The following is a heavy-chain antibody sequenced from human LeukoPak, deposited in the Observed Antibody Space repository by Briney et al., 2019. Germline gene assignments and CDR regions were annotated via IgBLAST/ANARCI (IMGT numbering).Heavy chain of an antibody. J-gene: IGHJ5*02. CDR1: GYTFTGYY. CDR3: ARGSRGGSNNWFDP. D-gene: IGHD1-26*01. CDR2: INPNSGGT. Sequence: GASVKVSCKASGYTFTGYYMHWVRQAPGQGLEWMGWINPNSGGTNYAQRFQGRVTMTRDTSISTAYVELSRLRSDDTAVYYCARGSRGGSNNWFDPWGQGTLVTVSS. V-gene: IGHV1-2*02.